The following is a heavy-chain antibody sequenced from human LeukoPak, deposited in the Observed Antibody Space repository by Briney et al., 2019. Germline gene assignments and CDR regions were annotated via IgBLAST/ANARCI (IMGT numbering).Heavy chain of an antibody. CDR3: ARGRRGRYYDISRYNYFDY. J-gene: IGHJ4*02. CDR2: IYDSGRA. Sequence: SETLPLTCTVSGGSISSHDWGWIRQPPGKGLEWIGYIYDSGRATYNPSPKSRVTISVDTSKDQVSLKVTSVTAADTAVYYCARGRRGRYYDISRYNYFDYWGQGTLVSVSS. CDR1: GGSISSHD. D-gene: IGHD3-22*01. V-gene: IGHV4-59*11.